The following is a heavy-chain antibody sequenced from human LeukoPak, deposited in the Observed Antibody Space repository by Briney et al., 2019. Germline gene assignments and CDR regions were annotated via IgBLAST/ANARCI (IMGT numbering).Heavy chain of an antibody. D-gene: IGHD2-21*01. CDR3: LRQRQLLFSRHY. CDR1: GDSISINYN. J-gene: IGHJ4*02. CDR2: IFYSGAT. Sequence: SETLSLTCTVSGDSISINYNWGWIRQPPGRGLDRIGSIFYSGATSYSPSLKSRATISVDTSKNQFSLKLSSMTAADTSVYYCLRQRQLLFSRHYGGREPRVTVP. V-gene: IGHV4-38-2*02.